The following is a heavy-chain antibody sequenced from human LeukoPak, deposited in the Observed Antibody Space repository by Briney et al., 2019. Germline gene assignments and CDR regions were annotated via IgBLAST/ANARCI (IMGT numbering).Heavy chain of an antibody. CDR2: ISGSGGST. CDR3: AKGGGYYDILTGYSLFDY. V-gene: IGHV3-23*01. CDR1: GFTFSSYA. Sequence: GGSLRLSCAASGFTFSSYAMSWVRQAPGKGLEWVSAISGSGGSTYYADSVKGRFTISRDNSKNTLYLQINSLRAEDTAVYYCAKGGGYYDILTGYSLFDYWGQGTLVTVSS. J-gene: IGHJ4*02. D-gene: IGHD3-9*01.